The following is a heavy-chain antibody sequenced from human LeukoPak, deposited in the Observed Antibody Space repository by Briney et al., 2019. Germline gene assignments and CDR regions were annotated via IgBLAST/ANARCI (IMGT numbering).Heavy chain of an antibody. Sequence: GRSLRLSCAASGFTFDDYAMHWVRQAPGKGLEWVSGISWNSGSIGYADSVKGRFTISRDNAKNSLYPQMNSLRAEDTALYYCAKDVRSYYDSSGTSYMDVWGKGTTVTVSS. D-gene: IGHD3-22*01. J-gene: IGHJ6*03. V-gene: IGHV3-9*01. CDR3: AKDVRSYYDSSGTSYMDV. CDR2: ISWNSGSI. CDR1: GFTFDDYA.